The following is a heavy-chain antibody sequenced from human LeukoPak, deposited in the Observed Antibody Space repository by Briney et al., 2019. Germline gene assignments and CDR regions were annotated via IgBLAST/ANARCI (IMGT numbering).Heavy chain of an antibody. D-gene: IGHD3-10*01. Sequence: SETLSLTCTVSGAYFTNYYWSFIRQPPGKGLEWIGFSSYNGNTNYNPSLKSRVTISVDMSKNQFSLRLKSVTAADTAVYYCARVVYRGENWFDPWGQGTLVTVSS. V-gene: IGHV4-59*01. CDR2: SSYNGNT. J-gene: IGHJ5*02. CDR3: ARVVYRGENWFDP. CDR1: GAYFTNYY.